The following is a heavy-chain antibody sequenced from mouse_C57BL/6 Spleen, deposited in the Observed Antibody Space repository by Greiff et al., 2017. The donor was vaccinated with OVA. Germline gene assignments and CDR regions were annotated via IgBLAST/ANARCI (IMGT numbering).Heavy chain of an antibody. J-gene: IGHJ4*01. CDR2: INPGSGGT. CDR1: GYAFTNYL. V-gene: IGHV1-54*01. Sequence: QVQLQQSGAELVRPGTSVKVSCKASGYAFTNYLIEWVKQRPGQGLEWIGVINPGSGGTNYNEKFKGKATLTADKSSSTAYMQLSSLTSEDSAVYFYARGSRDYYAMDYWGQGTSVTVSS. CDR3: ARGSRDYYAMDY.